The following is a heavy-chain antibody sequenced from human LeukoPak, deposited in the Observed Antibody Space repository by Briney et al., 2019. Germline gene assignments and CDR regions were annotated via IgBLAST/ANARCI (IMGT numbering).Heavy chain of an antibody. J-gene: IGHJ4*02. Sequence: GGSLRLSCAASGFTFSSYAMHWVRQAPGKGLEWVAVISYDGSNKYYADSVKGRFTISRDNSKNTLYLQMNSLRAEDTAVYYCARDQSQQWLTIYYFDYWGQGTLVTVSS. D-gene: IGHD6-19*01. CDR2: ISYDGSNK. V-gene: IGHV3-30-3*01. CDR1: GFTFSSYA. CDR3: ARDQSQQWLTIYYFDY.